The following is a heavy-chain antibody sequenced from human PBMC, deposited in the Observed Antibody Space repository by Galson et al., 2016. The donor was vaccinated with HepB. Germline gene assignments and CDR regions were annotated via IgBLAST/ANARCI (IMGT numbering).Heavy chain of an antibody. D-gene: IGHD3-16*01. CDR3: YVFGATPTDEAFHV. Sequence: SLRLSCAASGFTFKTAWMSWVRQTPGKGLEWLGRIKTKADGEATDYAAPVNGRFTISRDDSRSMVFLQMNSLKIEDTAIYFCYVFGATPTDEAFHVWGQGTMVTVSP. CDR1: GFTFKTAW. CDR2: IKTKADGEAT. J-gene: IGHJ3*01. V-gene: IGHV3-15*01.